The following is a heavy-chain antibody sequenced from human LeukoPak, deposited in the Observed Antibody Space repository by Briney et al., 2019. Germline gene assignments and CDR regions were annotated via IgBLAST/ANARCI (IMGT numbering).Heavy chain of an antibody. CDR2: INPSGGST. Sequence: GASVKVSCKASGYTFTSYYMHWVRQAPGQGLEWMGIINPSGGSTSYAQKFQGRVTITTDESTSTAYMELSSLRSEDTAVYYCARDPGAPHYDFWSGSAFDIWGQGTMVTVSS. V-gene: IGHV1-46*01. D-gene: IGHD3-3*01. CDR3: ARDPGAPHYDFWSGSAFDI. CDR1: GYTFTSYY. J-gene: IGHJ3*02.